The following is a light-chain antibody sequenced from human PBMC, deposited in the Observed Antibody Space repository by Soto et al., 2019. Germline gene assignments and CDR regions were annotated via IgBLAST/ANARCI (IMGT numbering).Light chain of an antibody. CDR2: DAS. Sequence: DIPMTQSPSTLSASVGERVTITCRASQTISTWLAWYQQKPGKAPELLIYDASTLESGVPSRFSGSGSGTEFSLTISSLQPDDFATFYCQQYSSFSRTFGQGTKVDI. V-gene: IGKV1-5*01. CDR3: QQYSSFSRT. J-gene: IGKJ1*01. CDR1: QTISTW.